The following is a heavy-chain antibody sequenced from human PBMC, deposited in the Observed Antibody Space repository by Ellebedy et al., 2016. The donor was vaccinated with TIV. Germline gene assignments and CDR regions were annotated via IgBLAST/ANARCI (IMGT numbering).Heavy chain of an antibody. J-gene: IGHJ4*02. CDR1: GGSFSDYY. Sequence: SQTLSLTCXVYGGSFSDYYWSYIRQPPGKGLEWIGEITHSGSTNYSPSLKSRVTISVDTSKKKFSLRLTSVTAADTAVYYCARRSREQLVGHFDYWGQGTLVTVSS. D-gene: IGHD6-6*01. V-gene: IGHV4-34*01. CDR2: ITHSGST. CDR3: ARRSREQLVGHFDY.